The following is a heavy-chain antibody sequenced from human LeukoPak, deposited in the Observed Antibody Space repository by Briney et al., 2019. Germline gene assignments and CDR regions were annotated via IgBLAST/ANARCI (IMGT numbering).Heavy chain of an antibody. J-gene: IGHJ4*02. CDR3: ARRAGDYSHPYDY. CDR1: GITFSSYG. CDR2: IYTTGNT. Sequence: QPGGSLRLSCAASGITFSSYGMSWVRQAPGKGLEWVSFIYTTGNTHNSDSVKGRFTISRDSSKNTLYLQMNSLRAEDTAVYYCARRAGDYSHPYDYWGQGTLVTVSS. V-gene: IGHV3-53*01. D-gene: IGHD3-22*01.